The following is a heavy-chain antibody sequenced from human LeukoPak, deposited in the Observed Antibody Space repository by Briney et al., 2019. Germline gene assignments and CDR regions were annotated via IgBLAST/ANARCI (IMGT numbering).Heavy chain of an antibody. J-gene: IGHJ5*02. D-gene: IGHD5-18*01. CDR3: ARTEDSYELGHWFDP. CDR1: GGSISSSSYY. Sequence: KASETLSLTCTVSGGSISSSSYYWGWIRQPPGKGLEWIGSIYYSGSTYYNPSLKSRVTISVDTSKNQFSLKLSSVTAADTAVYYCARTEDSYELGHWFDPWGQGTLVTVSS. V-gene: IGHV4-39*07. CDR2: IYYSGST.